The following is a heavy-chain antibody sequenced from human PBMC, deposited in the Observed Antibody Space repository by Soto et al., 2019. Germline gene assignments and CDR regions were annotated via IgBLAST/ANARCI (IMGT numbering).Heavy chain of an antibody. D-gene: IGHD4-17*01. Sequence: QVQLQESGPGLVKPSDTLSLTCAVSGYSISSSNWWGWIRQPPGKGLEWIGYIYYSGSTYYNPSLKGGVSRSVDTSKNQFSLKLSSVTAVDTAVYYCARTSRGGLTGTTREDAFDIWGQGTMVTVSS. CDR1: GYSISSSNW. CDR2: IYYSGST. V-gene: IGHV4-28*01. CDR3: ARTSRGGLTGTTREDAFDI. J-gene: IGHJ3*02.